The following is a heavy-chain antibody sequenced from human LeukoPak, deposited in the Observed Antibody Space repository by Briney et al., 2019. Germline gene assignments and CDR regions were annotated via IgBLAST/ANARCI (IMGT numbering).Heavy chain of an antibody. CDR2: ISAYNGNT. CDR1: GYTFTSYG. D-gene: IGHD6-13*01. CDR3: ARDSLVSSSKINYFDY. Sequence: ASVKVSCKASGYTFTSYGISWVRQAPGQGLEWMGWISAYNGNTNYAQKLQGRVTMTTDTSTSTAYMELRSLRSDDTAVYYCARDSLVSSSKINYFDYWGQGTLVTVSS. J-gene: IGHJ4*02. V-gene: IGHV1-18*01.